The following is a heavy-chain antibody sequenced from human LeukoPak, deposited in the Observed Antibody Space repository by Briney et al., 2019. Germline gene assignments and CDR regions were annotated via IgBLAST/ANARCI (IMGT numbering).Heavy chain of an antibody. CDR3: AKNQMRNWFGP. CDR2: IRYDGSNK. CDR1: GFTFSSYG. J-gene: IGHJ5*02. Sequence: PGGSLRLSXAASGFTFSSYGMHSLRQSPGKGLEWLAFIRYDGSNKYYADSMKGRFTISRDNSKNSLYLQMNSLRTEDTAVYYCAKNQMRNWFGPWGQGTLVTVSS. D-gene: IGHD5-24*01. V-gene: IGHV3-30*02.